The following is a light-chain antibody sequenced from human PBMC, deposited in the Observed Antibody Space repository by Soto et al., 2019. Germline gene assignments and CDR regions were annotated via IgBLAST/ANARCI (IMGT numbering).Light chain of an antibody. Sequence: EIVMTQSPATLSVSPGERVTLSCRASQSVSSNLAWYQQKPGQAPRLLIYGASTRATGIPARFSGSGSGTEFTITISSLQSEDFAVYYCQQYNNWVTFGQGTRLEIK. V-gene: IGKV3-15*01. J-gene: IGKJ5*01. CDR1: QSVSSN. CDR2: GAS. CDR3: QQYNNWVT.